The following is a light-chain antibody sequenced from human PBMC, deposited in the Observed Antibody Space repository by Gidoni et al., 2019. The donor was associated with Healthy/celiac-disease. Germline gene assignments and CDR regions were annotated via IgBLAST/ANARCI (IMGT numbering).Light chain of an antibody. CDR1: QSVSSSY. J-gene: IGKJ1*01. CDR3: KQYGSSPQT. V-gene: IGKV3-20*01. Sequence: EIVLTQSPGTLSFSPGERATLPCRASQSVSSSYLAWYQQKPGQAPGLLIYGASSRATGIPDRFSGSGSGTDFTLTISRLEPEDFAVYYCKQYGSSPQTFGQGTKVEIK. CDR2: GAS.